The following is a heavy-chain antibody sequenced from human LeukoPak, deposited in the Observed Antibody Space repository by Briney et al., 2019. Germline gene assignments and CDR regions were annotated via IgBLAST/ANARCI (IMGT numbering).Heavy chain of an antibody. J-gene: IGHJ4*02. CDR1: GFTLRSFW. V-gene: IGHV3-7*01. Sequence: AGGSLRLSCAASGFTLRSFWMSWVRQAPGKGPEWVANMNQDGSEKYYVDSVKGRFTISRDNAKNSLYLQMNSLRAEDTAVYYCARDWAGGDDHWDQGTLVTVFS. CDR2: MNQDGSEK. CDR3: ARDWAGGDDH. D-gene: IGHD1-14*01.